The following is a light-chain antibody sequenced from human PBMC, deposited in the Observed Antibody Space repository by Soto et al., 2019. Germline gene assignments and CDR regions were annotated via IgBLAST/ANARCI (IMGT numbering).Light chain of an antibody. CDR1: SSNIGSNY. V-gene: IGLV1-47*01. CDR2: KNN. CDR3: AAWDDSLSGGV. Sequence: QSVLTQPPSASGTPGQRVIISCSGSSSNIGSNYVYWYQQLPGTAPKLLIYKNNQRPSGVPDGFSGSKSGTSASLAISGLRSEDEADYYCAAWDDSLSGGVFGTGTKVTVL. J-gene: IGLJ1*01.